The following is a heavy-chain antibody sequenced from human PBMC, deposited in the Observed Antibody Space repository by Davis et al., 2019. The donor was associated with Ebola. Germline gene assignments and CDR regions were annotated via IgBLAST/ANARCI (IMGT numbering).Heavy chain of an antibody. V-gene: IGHV1-46*01. Sequence: ASVKVSCKASGYTFTSYGISWVRQAPGQGLEWMGIINPSGGSTSYAQKFQGRVTMTRDTSTSTVYMELSSLRSEDTAVYYCARGGVYYDSSGPSAYWGQGTLVTVSS. CDR2: INPSGGST. CDR3: ARGGVYYDSSGPSAY. J-gene: IGHJ4*02. D-gene: IGHD3-22*01. CDR1: GYTFTSYG.